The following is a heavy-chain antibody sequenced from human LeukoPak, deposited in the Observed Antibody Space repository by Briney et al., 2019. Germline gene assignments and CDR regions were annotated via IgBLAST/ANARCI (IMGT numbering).Heavy chain of an antibody. V-gene: IGHV1-46*01. Sequence: ASVKVSCKVSGYTLTELSMHWVRQAPGQGLEWMGIINPSGGSTSYAQKFQGRVTMTRDTSTSTVYMELSSLRSEDTAVYYCARGTEERDTAMAGGFDYWGQGTLVTVSS. D-gene: IGHD5-18*01. CDR3: ARGTEERDTAMAGGFDY. CDR1: GYTLTELS. CDR2: INPSGGST. J-gene: IGHJ4*02.